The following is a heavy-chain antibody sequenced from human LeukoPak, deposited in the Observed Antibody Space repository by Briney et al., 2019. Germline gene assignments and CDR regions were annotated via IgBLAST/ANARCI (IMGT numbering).Heavy chain of an antibody. CDR2: INPNSGGT. D-gene: IGHD1-1*01. CDR3: ARRVTTITNGFDP. CDR1: GYTFTGYY. J-gene: IGHJ5*02. V-gene: IGHV1-2*06. Sequence: ASVKVSCKASGYTFTGYYMHWVRQAPGQGLEWMGRINPNSGGTNYAQKFQGRVTMTRDTSISTAYMELSRLRSDDTAVYYCARRVTTITNGFDPWGQGTLVTVSS.